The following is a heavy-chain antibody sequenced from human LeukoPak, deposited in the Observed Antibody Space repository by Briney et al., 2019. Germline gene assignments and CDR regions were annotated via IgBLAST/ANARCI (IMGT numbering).Heavy chain of an antibody. CDR3: TTATLGYCINGVCERFDP. Sequence: PGVSLTLYCAASGFTFSNAWMSWVRQAPGKGLEWVGRIKTKTDCETTDYAARVKGRFTISRDDSKNTLYLQMNSLKTEDTAVYYCTTATLGYCINGVCERFDPWGQGPLVTVSS. CDR2: IKTKTDCETT. CDR1: GFTFSNAW. J-gene: IGHJ5*02. V-gene: IGHV3-15*01. D-gene: IGHD2-8*01.